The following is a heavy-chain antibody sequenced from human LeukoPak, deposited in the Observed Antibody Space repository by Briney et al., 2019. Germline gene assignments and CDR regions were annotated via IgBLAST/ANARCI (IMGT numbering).Heavy chain of an antibody. Sequence: GGSLRLSCVASGXTFSSLAMNWVRQAPGKGLEWVSSISSNSSHIQYADSVKGRFTISRDNARNSLYLQMNNLRAEDTAVYYCASLPWLVRWIYYWGQGTLVTVSS. CDR1: GXTFSSLA. D-gene: IGHD6-19*01. J-gene: IGHJ4*02. CDR2: ISSNSSHI. V-gene: IGHV3-21*01. CDR3: ASLPWLVRWIYY.